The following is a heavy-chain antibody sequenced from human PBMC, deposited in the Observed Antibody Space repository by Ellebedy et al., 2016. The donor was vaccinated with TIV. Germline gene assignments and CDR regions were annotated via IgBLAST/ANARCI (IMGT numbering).Heavy chain of an antibody. V-gene: IGHV3-7*03. D-gene: IGHD3-16*01. CDR1: GFIIRGDW. J-gene: IGHJ4*02. Sequence: PGGSLRLSCAASGFIIRGDWMSWVRQAPGKGLEWVAHINPDGSAEYYVDSVKGRFTISRDNAKRSLFLQMNSLRVDDTAVYYCETWGQSYGRWGQGSLVTISS. CDR2: INPDGSAE. CDR3: ETWGQSYGR.